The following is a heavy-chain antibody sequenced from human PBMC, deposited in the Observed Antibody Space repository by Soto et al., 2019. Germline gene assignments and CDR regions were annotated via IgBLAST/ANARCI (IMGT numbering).Heavy chain of an antibody. CDR2: ISGPSIYI. V-gene: IGHV3-21*01. Sequence: EVQLVESGGGLVKPGGSLRLSCVAAGFTFSGYSINWVRQAPGKGLEWVSYISGPSIYIYYADSVKGRFTISRDNAESAVYLQMSSLRAEDTAVYYCARGFRNGFNVWGQGTKVSVSS. CDR1: GFTFSGYS. J-gene: IGHJ6*02. D-gene: IGHD2-8*01. CDR3: ARGFRNGFNV.